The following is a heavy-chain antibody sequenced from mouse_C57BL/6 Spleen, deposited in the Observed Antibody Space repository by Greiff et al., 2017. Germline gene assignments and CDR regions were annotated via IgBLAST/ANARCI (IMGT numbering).Heavy chain of an antibody. D-gene: IGHD2-4*01. CDR3: TTWSYDYERGFDY. CDR2: IDPENGDT. CDR1: GFNIKDDY. Sequence: EVQLQQSGAELVRPGASVKLSCTASGFNIKDDYMHWVKQRPEQGLEWIGWIDPENGDTEYASQFQGKATITADTSSNTAYLQLSSLTSEDTAVYYCTTWSYDYERGFDYWGQGTTLTVSS. V-gene: IGHV14-4*01. J-gene: IGHJ2*01.